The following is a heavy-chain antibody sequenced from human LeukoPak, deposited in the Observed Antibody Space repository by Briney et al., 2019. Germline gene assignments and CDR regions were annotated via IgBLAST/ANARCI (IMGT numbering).Heavy chain of an antibody. CDR3: ARSDVYLSGTTGSFDY. CDR2: INPDSGDT. J-gene: IGHJ4*02. CDR1: GYSFTSYW. V-gene: IGHV1-2*02. D-gene: IGHD1-20*01. Sequence: GESLKISCKGSGYSFTSYWIGWVRQAPGQGLEWMGWINPDSGDTNYAQKFQGRVTMTRDTSISTAYMELSRLRFDDTAVYYCARSDVYLSGTTGSFDYWGQGTLVTVSS.